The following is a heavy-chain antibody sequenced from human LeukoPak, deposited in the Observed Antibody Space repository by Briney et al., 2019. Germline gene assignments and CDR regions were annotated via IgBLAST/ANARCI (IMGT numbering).Heavy chain of an antibody. CDR2: IYYSGRT. V-gene: IGHV4-39*01. J-gene: IGHJ4*02. Sequence: SETLSLTCAVSGGSITSSSYYWGWIRQPPGKGLEWIGYIYYSGRTYYNPSLKGRVTISADTAKNQFSLQLSSVPAADTAVYYCARNHCSGGSCYSDYWGQGTRVTVSS. D-gene: IGHD2-15*01. CDR1: GGSITSSSYY. CDR3: ARNHCSGGSCYSDY.